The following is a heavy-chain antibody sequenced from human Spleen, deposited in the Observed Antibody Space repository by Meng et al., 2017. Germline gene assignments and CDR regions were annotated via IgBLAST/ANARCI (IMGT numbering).Heavy chain of an antibody. CDR3: ARYFDDVPYYYYGMDV. Sequence: ASVKVSCKASGYTFTSYGISWVRQAPGQGLEWMGWISAYNGNTNYAQKLQGRVTMTTDTSTSTAYMELRSLRSDDTAVYYCARYFDDVPYYYYGMDVWGQGTTVTVSS. CDR1: GYTFTSYG. D-gene: IGHD3-22*01. CDR2: ISAYNGNT. J-gene: IGHJ6*02. V-gene: IGHV1-18*01.